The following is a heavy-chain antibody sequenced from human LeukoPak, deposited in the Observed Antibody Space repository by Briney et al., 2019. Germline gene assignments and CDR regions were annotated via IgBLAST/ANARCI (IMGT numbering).Heavy chain of an antibody. V-gene: IGHV4-30-2*01. CDR1: GGSISSGGYY. D-gene: IGHD3-3*01. CDR2: IYHSGST. CDR3: ARVPERFLEWLAPDAFDI. Sequence: PSETLSLICSVSGGSISSGGYYWSWIRQPPGKGLEWIGYIYHSGSTYYNPSLKSRVTISVDRSKNQFSLKLSSVTAADTAVYYCARVPERFLEWLAPDAFDIWGQGTMVTVSS. J-gene: IGHJ3*02.